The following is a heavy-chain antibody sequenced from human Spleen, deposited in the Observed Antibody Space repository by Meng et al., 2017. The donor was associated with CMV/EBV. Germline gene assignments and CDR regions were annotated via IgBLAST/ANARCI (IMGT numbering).Heavy chain of an antibody. J-gene: IGHJ5*02. Sequence: GESLKISCAASGFSFSGSAMHWVRQASGKGLEWVGRIRTKVNSYATEYAASVKGRFTISRDDSKNTVYLQMNSLKTEDTAVYYCTRPQPVAGTGWFDPWGQGALVTVSS. CDR2: IRTKVNSYAT. CDR1: GFSFSGSA. D-gene: IGHD6-19*01. V-gene: IGHV3-73*01. CDR3: TRPQPVAGTGWFDP.